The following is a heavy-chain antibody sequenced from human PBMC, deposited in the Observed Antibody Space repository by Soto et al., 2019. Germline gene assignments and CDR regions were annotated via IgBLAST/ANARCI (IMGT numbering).Heavy chain of an antibody. CDR3: ARGSWDDVSGHYYMDV. Sequence: PSQTLSLTCDISGDSVSSNSAAWNWIRQTPSRGLEWLVRTYYSSKWYSNYAISVKSRVTVNPDTFKNQFSLQFISVTPEDTAVYYCARGSWDDVSGHYYMDVWGKGTTVTVSS. J-gene: IGHJ6*03. V-gene: IGHV6-1*01. CDR1: GDSVSSNSAA. D-gene: IGHD1-1*01. CDR2: TYYSSKWYS.